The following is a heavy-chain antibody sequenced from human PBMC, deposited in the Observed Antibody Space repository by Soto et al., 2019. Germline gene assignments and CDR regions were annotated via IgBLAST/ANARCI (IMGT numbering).Heavy chain of an antibody. CDR1: GGTFSTDS. CDR2: IIPMLGTA. Sequence: HVQLVQSGAEVKKPGSSVKVSCKASGGTFSTDSISWVRQAPGQGLEWMGGIIPMLGTANNAQKFQGRVTITADESTSTAYMELSSLRSEDTAVYFCAREIDGYYGMDVWGQGTTVTVAS. CDR3: AREIDGYYGMDV. V-gene: IGHV1-69*16. J-gene: IGHJ6*02.